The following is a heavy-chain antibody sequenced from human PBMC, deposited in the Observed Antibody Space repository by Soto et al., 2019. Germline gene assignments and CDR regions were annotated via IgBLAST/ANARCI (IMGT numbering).Heavy chain of an antibody. CDR1: GFTFSSYG. J-gene: IGHJ4*02. V-gene: IGHV3-30*18. Sequence: QVQLVESGGGVVQPGRSLRLSCAASGFTFSSYGMHWVRQAPGKGLEWVAVISYDGSNKYYADSVKGRFTISRDNSKNTLYLQMINLRAEDTAVYYCAKDYGDYVTRGYYFDYWGQGTLVTVSS. D-gene: IGHD4-17*01. CDR2: ISYDGSNK. CDR3: AKDYGDYVTRGYYFDY.